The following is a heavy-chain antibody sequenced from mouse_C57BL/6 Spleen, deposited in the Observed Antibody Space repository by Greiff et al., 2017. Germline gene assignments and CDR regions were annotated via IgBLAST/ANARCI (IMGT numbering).Heavy chain of an antibody. D-gene: IGHD4-1*01. V-gene: IGHV2-4*01. CDR2: IWSGGST. CDR1: GFSLTSYG. J-gene: IGHJ1*03. Sequence: VKLQESGPGLVQPSQSLSITCTVSGFSLTSYGVHWVRQPPGKGLEWLGVIWSGGSTDYNAAFISRLSISKDNSKSQVFFKMNSLQADDTAIYYCAKMDWDEYFDVWGTGTTVTVSS. CDR3: AKMDWDEYFDV.